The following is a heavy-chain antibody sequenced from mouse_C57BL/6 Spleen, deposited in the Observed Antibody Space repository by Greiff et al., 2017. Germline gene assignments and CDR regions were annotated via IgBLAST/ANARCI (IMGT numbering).Heavy chain of an antibody. Sequence: QVQLQQPGAELVKPGASVKLSCKASGYTFTSYWMHWVKQRPGQGLEWIGMIHPNSGSTNYNEKFKSKATLTVDKSSSTAYMQLSSLTSEDSAVYYCARTDYRNWYFDVWGTGTTVTGSS. CDR1: GYTFTSYW. CDR3: ARTDYRNWYFDV. V-gene: IGHV1-64*01. CDR2: IHPNSGST. D-gene: IGHD2-14*01. J-gene: IGHJ1*03.